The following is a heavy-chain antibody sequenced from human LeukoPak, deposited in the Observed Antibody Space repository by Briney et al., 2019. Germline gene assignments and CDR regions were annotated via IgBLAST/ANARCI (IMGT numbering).Heavy chain of an antibody. CDR3: AKDSGPAGEFDY. CDR1: GFAFSDCG. D-gene: IGHD3-10*01. CDR2: VPFDVRNI. V-gene: IGHV3-30*18. J-gene: IGHJ4*02. Sequence: GGSLRLSCAASGFAFSDCGMHWVRQFPGKGLEWVAVVPFDVRNIYYADSVKGRFTISRDNPKNTVYLQMNSLRAEDTAVYYCAKDSGPAGEFDYWGQGTLVTVSS.